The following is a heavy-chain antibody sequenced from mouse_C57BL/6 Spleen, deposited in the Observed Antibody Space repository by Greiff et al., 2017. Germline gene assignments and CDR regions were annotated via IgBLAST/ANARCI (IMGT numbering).Heavy chain of an antibody. V-gene: IGHV5-6*01. J-gene: IGHJ4*01. CDR2: ISSGGSYT. CDR3: ARHEGSGDYYAMDY. CDR1: GFTFSSYG. Sequence: EVQGVESGGDLVKPGGSLKLSCAASGFTFSSYGMSWVRQTPDKRLEWVATISSGGSYTYYPDSVKGRFTISRDNAKNTLYLQMSSLKSEDTAMYYCARHEGSGDYYAMDYWGQGTSVTVSS. D-gene: IGHD3-2*02.